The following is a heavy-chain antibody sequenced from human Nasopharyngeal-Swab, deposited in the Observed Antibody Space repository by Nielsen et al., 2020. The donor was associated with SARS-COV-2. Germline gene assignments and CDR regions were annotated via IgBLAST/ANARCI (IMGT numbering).Heavy chain of an antibody. V-gene: IGHV4-59*08. CDR3: ARQGSGWYPFEY. Sequence: SETLSLTCTVSGGSISSYYWSWIRQPPGKGLEWIGYIYYSGSTNYNPSLKSRVTISVDTSKNQFSLKLSSVTAADTAVYYCARQGSGWYPFEYWGQGTLVTVSS. J-gene: IGHJ4*02. CDR1: GGSISSYY. CDR2: IYYSGST. D-gene: IGHD6-19*01.